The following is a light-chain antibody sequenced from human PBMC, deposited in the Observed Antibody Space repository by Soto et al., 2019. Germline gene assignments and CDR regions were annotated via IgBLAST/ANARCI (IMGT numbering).Light chain of an antibody. CDR3: QQYNKWPPLT. CDR1: QSGSNN. J-gene: IGKJ4*01. V-gene: IGKV3-15*01. Sequence: EIVMTQSPATLSVSPGEGVTLSCSASQSGSNNVAGYQQKPGQAPRLLIYGASTRATGIPARFSGSGSGTEFTLTISSLRTEDFAVYYCQQYNKWPPLTFGGGTKVEIK. CDR2: GAS.